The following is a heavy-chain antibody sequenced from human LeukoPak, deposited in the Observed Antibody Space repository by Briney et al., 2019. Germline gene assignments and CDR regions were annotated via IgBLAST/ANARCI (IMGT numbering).Heavy chain of an antibody. CDR2: INSDGSEG. CDR1: GFTFSGFW. Sequence: GGSLRLSCAVSGFTFSGFWMSWSRQAPGKGLEWVASINSDGSEGYYADVVKGRFTISRDNAKNSLYLQINSLRAEDTAVYYCANPSKWELLLLLRYWGQGTLVTVSS. V-gene: IGHV3-7*03. D-gene: IGHD1-26*01. J-gene: IGHJ4*02. CDR3: ANPSKWELLLLLRY.